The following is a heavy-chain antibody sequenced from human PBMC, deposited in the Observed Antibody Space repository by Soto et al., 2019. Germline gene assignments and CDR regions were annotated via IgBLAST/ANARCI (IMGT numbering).Heavy chain of an antibody. J-gene: IGHJ4*02. V-gene: IGHV3-21*01. CDR2: ISSSSSYI. CDR1: GFTFSSYS. CDR3: AREAYCSSTSCYMEAFDY. D-gene: IGHD2-2*02. Sequence: GGSLRLSCAASGFTFSSYSMNWVRQAPGKGLEWVSSISSSSSYIYYADSVKGRFTISRDNAKNSLYLQMNSLRAEDTAVYYCAREAYCSSTSCYMEAFDYWGQGTLVTVSS.